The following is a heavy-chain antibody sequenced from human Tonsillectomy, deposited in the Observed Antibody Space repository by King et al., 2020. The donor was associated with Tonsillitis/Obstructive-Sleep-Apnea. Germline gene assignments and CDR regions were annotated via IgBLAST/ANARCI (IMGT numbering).Heavy chain of an antibody. CDR2: ISSSGRTK. CDR3: ARLGYDDYSFDY. D-gene: IGHD4-17*01. CDR1: GFTFSSYE. Sequence: VQLVESGGGLVQPGGSLRLSCAASGFTFSSYEMNWVRQAPGKGLEWVSYISSSGRTKFYADSVKGRFTISRDNSNNSLYLQMNSLRAEDTAVYYCARLGYDDYSFDYWGQGTLVTVSS. J-gene: IGHJ4*02. V-gene: IGHV3-48*03.